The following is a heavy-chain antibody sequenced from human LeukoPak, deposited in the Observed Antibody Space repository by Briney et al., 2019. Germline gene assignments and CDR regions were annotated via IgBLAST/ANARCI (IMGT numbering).Heavy chain of an antibody. Sequence: PSETLSLTCTVSGGSFNNYYWSWIRQPPGKGLEWIGYISYSGSANYNPPLKSRVTISVDRSKNQFSLKLSSVTAADTAVYYCARGGSTSYYIWGQGTMVTVSS. J-gene: IGHJ3*02. CDR1: GGSFNNYY. CDR2: ISYSGSA. V-gene: IGHV4-59*12. CDR3: ARGGSTSYYI. D-gene: IGHD2-2*01.